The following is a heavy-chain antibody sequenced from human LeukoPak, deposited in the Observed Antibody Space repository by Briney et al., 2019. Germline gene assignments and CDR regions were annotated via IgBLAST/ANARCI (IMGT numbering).Heavy chain of an antibody. Sequence: GGSLRLSCAASGFTFSSYEMNWVRQAPGQGLEWVSYISSSGSTIYYADSVKGRFTISRDNSKNTLYLHINSLRAEDTALYYCAKINRGQVAGHVDFWGQGTLVSVSS. CDR3: AKINRGQVAGHVDF. CDR2: ISSSGSTI. J-gene: IGHJ4*02. CDR1: GFTFSSYE. V-gene: IGHV3-48*03. D-gene: IGHD6-19*01.